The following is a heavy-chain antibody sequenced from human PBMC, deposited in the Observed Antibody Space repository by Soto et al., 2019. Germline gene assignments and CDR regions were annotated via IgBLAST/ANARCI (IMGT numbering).Heavy chain of an antibody. CDR3: ARGIDYYDSSGYLEYFQH. D-gene: IGHD3-22*01. CDR2: IYYSGST. CDR1: GGPISSYY. V-gene: IGHV4-59*01. Sequence: PSETLSLTCTVSGGPISSYYWSWIRQPPGKGLEWIGYIYYSGSTNYNPSLKSRVTISVDTSKNQFSLKLSSVTAADTAVHYCARGIDYYDSSGYLEYFQHWGQGTLVTVS. J-gene: IGHJ1*01.